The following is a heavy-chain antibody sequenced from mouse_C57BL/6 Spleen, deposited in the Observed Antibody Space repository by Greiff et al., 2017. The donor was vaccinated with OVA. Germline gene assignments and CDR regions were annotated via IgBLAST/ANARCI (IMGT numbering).Heavy chain of an antibody. V-gene: IGHV1-80*01. CDR2: IYPGDGDT. CDR3: ARSKDYGSSY. Sequence: QVQLKESGAELVKPGASVKISCKASGYAFSSYWMNRVKQRPGKGLEWIGQIYPGDGDTNYNGKFKGKATLTADKSSSTAYMQLSSLTSEDSAVYFCARSKDYGSSYWGQGTTLTVSS. D-gene: IGHD1-1*01. CDR1: GYAFSSYW. J-gene: IGHJ2*01.